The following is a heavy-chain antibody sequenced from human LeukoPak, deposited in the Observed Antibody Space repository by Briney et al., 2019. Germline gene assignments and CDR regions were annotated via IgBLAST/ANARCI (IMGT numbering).Heavy chain of an antibody. V-gene: IGHV3-66*01. D-gene: IGHD6-19*01. CDR1: GFTVSSNY. J-gene: IGHJ4*02. Sequence: GGSLRLSCAASGFTVSSNYMTWVRQAPGKGLEWVSVVYGGDTTYYADSVKGRFTISRDNSKNTLYLQMNSLRAEDTAVYYCAKVGRSGWPLDNWGQGTLVTVSS. CDR3: AKVGRSGWPLDN. CDR2: VYGGDTT.